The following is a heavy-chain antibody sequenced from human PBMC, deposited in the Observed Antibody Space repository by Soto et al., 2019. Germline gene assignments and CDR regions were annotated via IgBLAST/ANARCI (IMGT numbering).Heavy chain of an antibody. Sequence: GASVKVSCKASGYTFTSYAVHWVRQAPGQRLEWMGWLNTGNGDTKYSQKFQDRLTFSSDTSASIAHMELSSLKSEDTAVYYCARDLPAAMRQYNFFDPWGQGTLVTVSS. D-gene: IGHD2-2*01. J-gene: IGHJ5*02. CDR3: ARDLPAAMRQYNFFDP. V-gene: IGHV1-3*04. CDR1: GYTFTSYA. CDR2: LNTGNGDT.